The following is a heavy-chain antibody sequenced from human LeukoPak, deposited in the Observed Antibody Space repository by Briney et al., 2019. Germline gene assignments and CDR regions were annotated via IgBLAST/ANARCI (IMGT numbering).Heavy chain of an antibody. CDR1: GFTFSTYG. V-gene: IGHV3-30*03. CDR2: ISYDGSNK. Sequence: GRSLRLSCAASGFTFSTYGMHWVRQAPGKGLEWVAVISYDGSNKYYADSVKGRFTISRDNSKNTLYLQMNSLRAEDTAVYYCAREGGYSGHFDYWGQGTLVTVSS. CDR3: AREGGYSGHFDY. D-gene: IGHD3-22*01. J-gene: IGHJ4*02.